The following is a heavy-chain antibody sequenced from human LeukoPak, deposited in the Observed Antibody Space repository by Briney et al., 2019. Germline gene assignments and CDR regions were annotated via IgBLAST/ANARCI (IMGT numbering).Heavy chain of an antibody. J-gene: IGHJ4*02. CDR2: ISGSGGST. V-gene: IGHV3-23*01. Sequence: GGSLRLSCAASGFTFSSYAMSWVRQAPGKGLEWVSAISGSGGSTYYAGSVKGRFTISRDNSKNTLYLQMNSLRAEDTAVYYCAKGMRSGSYFYDWGQGTLVTVSS. CDR1: GFTFSSYA. CDR3: AKGMRSGSYFYD. D-gene: IGHD1-26*01.